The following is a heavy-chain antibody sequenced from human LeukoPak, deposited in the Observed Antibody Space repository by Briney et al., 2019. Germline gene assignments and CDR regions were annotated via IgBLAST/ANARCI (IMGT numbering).Heavy chain of an antibody. CDR2: IKQDGSEK. Sequence: GGSLRLSCAASGFTFSSYWMSWVRQAPGKGLEWVANIKQDGSEKYYVDSVKGRFTISRDNAKNSLYLQMNSLRAEDTAVYYCSKSTPESSSWYLYYFDYWGQGTLVTVSS. V-gene: IGHV3-7*01. D-gene: IGHD6-13*01. J-gene: IGHJ4*02. CDR3: SKSTPESSSWYLYYFDY. CDR1: GFTFSSYW.